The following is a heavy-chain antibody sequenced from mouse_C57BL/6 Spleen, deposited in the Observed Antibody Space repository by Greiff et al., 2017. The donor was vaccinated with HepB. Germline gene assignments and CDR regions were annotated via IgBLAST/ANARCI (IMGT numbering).Heavy chain of an antibody. D-gene: IGHD2-4*01. V-gene: IGHV1-18*01. CDR2: INPNNGGT. CDR3: ARRYDDDVAMDY. Sequence: EVQLQQSGPELVKPGASVKIPCKASGYTFTDYNMDWVKQSHGKSLEWIGDINPNNGGTIYNQKFKGKATLTVDKSSSTAYMELRSLTSEDTAVYYCARRYDDDVAMDYWGQGTSVTVSS. J-gene: IGHJ4*01. CDR1: GYTFTDYN.